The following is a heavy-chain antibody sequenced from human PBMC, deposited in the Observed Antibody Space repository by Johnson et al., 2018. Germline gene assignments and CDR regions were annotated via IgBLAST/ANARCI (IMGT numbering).Heavy chain of an antibody. V-gene: IGHV3-7*01. Sequence: EVQLVESGGGLVQPGGSLRLSCTASGVTFSKYWMTWVRLAPGTGREWGANRNQGGRVQYYVDSVKGRFPISWDDAKNTLFLQLHSLRAEDTAGYYCARVDYYGWPFDIWGQGTMVTVSS. CDR1: GVTFSKYW. D-gene: IGHD1-26*01. CDR3: ARVDYYGWPFDI. CDR2: RNQGGRVQ. J-gene: IGHJ3*02.